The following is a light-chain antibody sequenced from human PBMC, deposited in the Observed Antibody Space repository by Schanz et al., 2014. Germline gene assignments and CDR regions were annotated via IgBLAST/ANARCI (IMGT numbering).Light chain of an antibody. V-gene: IGLV2-8*01. CDR1: SSDVGDYNS. CDR2: EVS. Sequence: QSALTQPPSASGSPGQSVTISCTGTSSDVGDYNSVSWYQQHPDKAPKLMIYEVSKRPSGVPDRFSGSRSGNTASLTVSGLQAEDEADYYCSSYTSSTTVVFGGGTKLTVL. J-gene: IGLJ2*01. CDR3: SSYTSSTTVV.